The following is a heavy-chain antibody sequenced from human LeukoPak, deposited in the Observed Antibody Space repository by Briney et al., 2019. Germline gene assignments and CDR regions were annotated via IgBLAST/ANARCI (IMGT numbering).Heavy chain of an antibody. Sequence: ETSETLSLTCTVSGGSISSSRDYWGWIRQPPGKGLERIGSIYYSGSTYYNPSLKSRVTISVDTSKNQFSLKLSSVTAADTAVYYCARHVEIAVAGPIDYWGQGTLVTVSS. CDR2: IYYSGST. CDR3: ARHVEIAVAGPIDY. J-gene: IGHJ4*02. V-gene: IGHV4-39*01. D-gene: IGHD6-19*01. CDR1: GGSISSSRDY.